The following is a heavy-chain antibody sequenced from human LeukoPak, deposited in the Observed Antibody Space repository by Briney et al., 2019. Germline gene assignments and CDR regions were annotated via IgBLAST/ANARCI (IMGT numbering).Heavy chain of an antibody. D-gene: IGHD2-21*02. CDR1: GFTFSSYA. CDR2: ISYDGSKK. V-gene: IGHV3-30-3*01. J-gene: IGHJ4*02. CDR3: ARDTVAYCGGDCYSWQVGGFDY. Sequence: GRSLRLSCAASGFTFSSYAMHWVRQAPGKGPEWVAVISYDGSKKYYADSVKGRFTISRDNSKNTLYLQMNSLRTEDTAVYYCARDTVAYCGGDCYSWQVGGFDYWGQGTLVTVSS.